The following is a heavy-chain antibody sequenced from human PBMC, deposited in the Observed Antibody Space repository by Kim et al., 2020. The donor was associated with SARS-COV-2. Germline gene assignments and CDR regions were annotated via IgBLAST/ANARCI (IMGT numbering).Heavy chain of an antibody. CDR3: AKTETVSYSYGYVRRDGYNPFDY. CDR2: ISGSGGST. CDR1: GFTFSSYA. V-gene: IGHV3-23*01. Sequence: GGSLRLSCAASGFTFSSYAMSWVRQAPGKGLEWVSAISGSGGSTYYADSVKGRFTISRDNSKNTLYLQMNSLRAEDTAVYYCAKTETVSYSYGYVRRDGYNPFDYWGQGTLVTVSS. D-gene: IGHD5-18*01. J-gene: IGHJ4*02.